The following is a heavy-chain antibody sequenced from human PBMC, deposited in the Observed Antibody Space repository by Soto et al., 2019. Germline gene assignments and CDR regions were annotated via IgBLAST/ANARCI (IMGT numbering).Heavy chain of an antibody. V-gene: IGHV3-33*01. D-gene: IGHD2-21*02. CDR1: GFTFSSYG. CDR3: ARDMGLLSYYYGMDV. J-gene: IGHJ6*02. Sequence: GGSLRLSCAASGFTFSSYGMHWVRQAPGKGLEWVAVIWYDGSNKYYADSVKGRFTISRDNSKNTLYLQMNSLRAEDTAVYYCARDMGLLSYYYGMDVWGQGTTVTVSS. CDR2: IWYDGSNK.